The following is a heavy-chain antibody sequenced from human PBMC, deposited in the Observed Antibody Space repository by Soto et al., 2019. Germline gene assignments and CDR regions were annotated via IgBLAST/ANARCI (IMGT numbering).Heavy chain of an antibody. J-gene: IGHJ2*01. V-gene: IGHV3-7*04. D-gene: IGHD7-27*01. CDR2: INEGGVKN. CDR1: GFTFSTYW. CDR3: VKDQTGDLVWYFNL. Sequence: PGGSLRLSCGASGFTFSTYWMSWVRQAPGEGLEWVASINEGGVKNYYADSVKGRFTISRDTIKNSVFLQMNSLRVEDTAVYYCVKDQTGDLVWYFNLWGRGTLVTVSS.